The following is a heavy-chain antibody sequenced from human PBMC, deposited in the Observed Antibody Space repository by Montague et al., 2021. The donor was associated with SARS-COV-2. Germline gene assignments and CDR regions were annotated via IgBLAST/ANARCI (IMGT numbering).Heavy chain of an antibody. CDR2: IYYRGST. D-gene: IGHD5/OR15-5a*01. CDR1: GGSMNSYY. CDR3: ARESTYNWFDS. V-gene: IGHV4-59*01. J-gene: IGHJ5*01. Sequence: SETLSLTCSVSGGSMNSYYWSWLRQTPGKGLEWIGYIYYRGSTNYNPSLKSRVTISVDTSKNQFSLSLTSVTAADTAVYDCARESTYNWFDSWGQGTLVTVSS.